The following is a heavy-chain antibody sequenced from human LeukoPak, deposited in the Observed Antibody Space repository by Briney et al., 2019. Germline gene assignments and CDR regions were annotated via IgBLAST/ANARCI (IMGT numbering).Heavy chain of an antibody. J-gene: IGHJ3*02. V-gene: IGHV1-2*02. CDR1: GYTFTGYY. Sequence: ASVKVSCKASGYTFTGYYMHWVRQAPGQGLEWMGWINPNSGGTNYAQKFQGRVTMTRDTSISTAYMELSRLRSDDTAVYYCAKGYYYDSSGYLEHDAFDIWGQGTMVTVSS. CDR2: INPNSGGT. D-gene: IGHD3-22*01. CDR3: AKGYYYDSSGYLEHDAFDI.